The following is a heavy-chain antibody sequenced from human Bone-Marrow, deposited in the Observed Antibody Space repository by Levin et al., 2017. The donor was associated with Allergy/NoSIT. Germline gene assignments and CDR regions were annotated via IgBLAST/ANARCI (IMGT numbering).Heavy chain of an antibody. D-gene: IGHD1-26*01. CDR2: IKSTADDETT. J-gene: IGHJ4*02. CDR3: TSAGGNYWSF. CDR1: GFTFSNAW. Sequence: GESLKISCSASGFTFSNAWMSWVRQAPGKGLEWVGRIKSTADDETTDYTTSVEGRFTISRDDSQNTVYLQMHSLRSEDTAVYYCTSAGGNYWSFWGQGTLVTVSS. V-gene: IGHV3-15*01.